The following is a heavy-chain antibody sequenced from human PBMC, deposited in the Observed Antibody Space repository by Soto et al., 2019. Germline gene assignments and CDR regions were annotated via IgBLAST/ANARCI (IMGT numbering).Heavy chain of an antibody. CDR3: ARVDGSFDY. D-gene: IGHD2-2*03. Sequence: QVQLVQSGAEVKKPGSSVKVSCKASGGTFSSYTISWVRQAPGQGLEWMGRIIPILGIANYAQKFQGRVTXXADKSTSTAYMELSSLRSEDTAVYYCARVDGSFDYWGQGTLVTVSS. V-gene: IGHV1-69*02. CDR1: GGTFSSYT. CDR2: IIPILGIA. J-gene: IGHJ4*02.